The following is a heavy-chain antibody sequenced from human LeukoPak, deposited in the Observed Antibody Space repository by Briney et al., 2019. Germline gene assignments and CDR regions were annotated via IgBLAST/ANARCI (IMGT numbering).Heavy chain of an antibody. D-gene: IGHD2-2*01. CDR1: GGSISSSSYY. Sequence: SETLSLTCTVSGGSISSSSYYWGWIRQPPGKGLEWIGSIYYSGITYYNPSLKSRVTISVDTSKNQFSLKLSSVTAADTAVYYCARALQDIVVVPAAAFDYWGQGTLVTVSS. CDR3: ARALQDIVVVPAAAFDY. CDR2: IYYSGIT. J-gene: IGHJ4*02. V-gene: IGHV4-39*01.